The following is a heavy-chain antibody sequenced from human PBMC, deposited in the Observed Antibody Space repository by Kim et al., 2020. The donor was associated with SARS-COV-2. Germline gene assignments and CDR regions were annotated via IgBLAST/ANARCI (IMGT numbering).Heavy chain of an antibody. D-gene: IGHD3-3*01. CDR3: ARDFGHY. Sequence: DGSVQYYVDSVKGRFTISRDNAKNSLFLQMNSLGAEDSAVYYCARDFGHYWGQGTLVTVSS. J-gene: IGHJ4*02. CDR2: DGSVQ. V-gene: IGHV3-7*03.